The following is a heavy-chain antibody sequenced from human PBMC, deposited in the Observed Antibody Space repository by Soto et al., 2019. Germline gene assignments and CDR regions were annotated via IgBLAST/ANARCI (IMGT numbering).Heavy chain of an antibody. J-gene: IGHJ3*02. CDR2: VYHSGST. D-gene: IGHD3-22*01. CDR1: GGSISSGGCS. V-gene: IGHV4-30-2*01. Sequence: QRQRQESGSGLVKPAQILSLTCAVSGGSISSGGCSWSWIREPPGKGLEWIGYVYHSGSTYYSPSLKSRLTISVDRSKNQFSLKLRSVTAADSAVYYCARASKYYDSSGYYKHDAFDIWGQGTMVTVSS. CDR3: ARASKYYDSSGYYKHDAFDI.